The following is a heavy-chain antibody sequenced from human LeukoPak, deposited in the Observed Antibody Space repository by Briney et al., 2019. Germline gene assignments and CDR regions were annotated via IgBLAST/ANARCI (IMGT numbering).Heavy chain of an antibody. V-gene: IGHV1-2*02. CDR1: GYTFTGYY. J-gene: IGHJ4*02. Sequence: ASVKVSCKASGYTFTGYYMHWVRQAPGQGLEWMGWINPNSGGTNYAQKFQGRVTMTSDTSISTAYMELSRLRSDDMAVYYCASLLWSGYYTGYWGQGTLVTVSS. D-gene: IGHD3-3*01. CDR3: ASLLWSGYYTGY. CDR2: INPNSGGT.